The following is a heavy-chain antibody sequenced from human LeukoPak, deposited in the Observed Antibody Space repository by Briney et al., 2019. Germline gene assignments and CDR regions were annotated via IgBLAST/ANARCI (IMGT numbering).Heavy chain of an antibody. CDR2: FDSEDGAT. V-gene: IGHV1-24*01. J-gene: IGHJ6*02. CDR3: TTGNVLILPSPKVRGQQLVRGLYYGLDV. D-gene: IGHD6-13*01. CDR1: GYTLSELS. Sequence: GASVKVSCKVSGYTLSELSMHWVRQAPGKGLEWMGGFDSEDGATVYAQKFQGRITMTEDTSTDTAYMELSSLRSGDTAVYYCTTGNVLILPSPKVRGQQLVRGLYYGLDVWGQGTTVTVSS.